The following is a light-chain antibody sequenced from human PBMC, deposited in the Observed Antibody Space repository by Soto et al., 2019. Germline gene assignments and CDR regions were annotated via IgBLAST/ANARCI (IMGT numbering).Light chain of an antibody. V-gene: IGKV1-5*01. CDR1: QSISSW. Sequence: DIQMTQSPSTLSASVGDRVTITCRASQSISSWLAWYQQKPGKAPKLLIYDASSLESGVPSRFSGSGSGTEFTFNISSLQPDDFATYYCQQYNSYWTFGQGTKVEIK. CDR3: QQYNSYWT. J-gene: IGKJ1*01. CDR2: DAS.